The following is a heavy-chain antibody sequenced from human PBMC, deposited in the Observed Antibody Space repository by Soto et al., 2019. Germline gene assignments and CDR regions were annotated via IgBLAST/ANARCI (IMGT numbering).Heavy chain of an antibody. CDR2: MSYSGST. V-gene: IGHV4-30-4*01. D-gene: IGHD3-22*01. CDR1: GVSISSADFY. Sequence: QVRLQESGPGLVKPSQTLSLTCSVSGVSISSADFYWSWIRQPPGKALEWLEDMSYSGSTYYNPSLHRRITVSLDTSKNHFSLTLTSVTAADTAVCFCSRGRIDYFDTSRSGYGLDVWGQGTAVSVSS. J-gene: IGHJ6*02. CDR3: SRGRIDYFDTSRSGYGLDV.